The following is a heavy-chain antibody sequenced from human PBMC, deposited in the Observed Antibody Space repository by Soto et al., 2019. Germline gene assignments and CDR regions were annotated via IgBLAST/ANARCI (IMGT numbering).Heavy chain of an antibody. D-gene: IGHD3-22*01. J-gene: IGHJ5*02. V-gene: IGHV5-51*01. CDR1: GYRFTSYW. CDR3: ARKDKSGYFTWFDP. Sequence: GESLKICCRTSGYRFTSYWIAWVRQMPGKGLEWMGIIFPSDSDTRYSPSFQGQVTISADRSTSTVFLQWASLKASDTAVYFCARKDKSGYFTWFDPWGQGTLVTVSS. CDR2: IFPSDSDT.